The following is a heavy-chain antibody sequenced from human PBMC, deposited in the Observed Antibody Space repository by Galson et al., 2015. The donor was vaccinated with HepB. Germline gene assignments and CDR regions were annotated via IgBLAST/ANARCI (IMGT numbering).Heavy chain of an antibody. Sequence: SLRLSCAASGFTFSSYWMHWVRQAPGKGLVWVSRINSDGSSTSYADSVKGRFTISRDNAKNTLYLQMNSLRAEDTAVYYCARVGGIAVAGPYYYYYGMDVWRQGTTVTVS. CDR2: INSDGSST. D-gene: IGHD6-19*01. V-gene: IGHV3-74*01. CDR3: ARVGGIAVAGPYYYYYGMDV. CDR1: GFTFSSYW. J-gene: IGHJ6*02.